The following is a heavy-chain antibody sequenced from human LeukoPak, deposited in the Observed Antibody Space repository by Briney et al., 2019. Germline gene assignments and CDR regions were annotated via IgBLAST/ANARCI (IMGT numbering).Heavy chain of an antibody. V-gene: IGHV1-18*01. Sequence: ASVKVSCTASGYTFTSYAMNWVRQAPGQGLEWMGWISAYNGNTNYAQKLQGRVTMTTDTSTSTAYMELRSLRSDDTAVYYCARGRASSGWYVGHYWGQGTLVTVSS. D-gene: IGHD6-19*01. CDR2: ISAYNGNT. CDR3: ARGRASSGWYVGHY. CDR1: GYTFTSYA. J-gene: IGHJ4*02.